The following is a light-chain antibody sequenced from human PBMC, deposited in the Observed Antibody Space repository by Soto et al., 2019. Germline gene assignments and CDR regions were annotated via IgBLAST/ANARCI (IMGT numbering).Light chain of an antibody. CDR1: QSVSSY. CDR3: QQRSNWPSKT. V-gene: IGKV3-11*01. J-gene: IGKJ1*01. CDR2: DAS. Sequence: EIVLTQSPATLSLSPGERATLSCRASQSVSSYLAWYQQKPGQAHRLLIYDASNRATGIPARFSGSGSGTDFTLTISSLEPEDFAVYYCQQRSNWPSKTFGQGTKVEIK.